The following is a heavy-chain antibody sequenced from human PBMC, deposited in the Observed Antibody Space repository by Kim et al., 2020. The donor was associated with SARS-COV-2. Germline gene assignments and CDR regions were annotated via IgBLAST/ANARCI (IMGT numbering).Heavy chain of an antibody. Sequence: ASVKVSCKASGYTLTSYAMNWVRQAPGQGLEWMGWINTNTGNPTYAQGFTGRFVFSLDTSVSTAHLQISSLKAEDTAVYYCARYSPGYYGSGSSYYYYNGLDVWGQGTTVTVSS. D-gene: IGHD3-10*01. J-gene: IGHJ6*02. CDR3: ARYSPGYYGSGSSYYYYNGLDV. V-gene: IGHV7-4-1*02. CDR2: INTNTGNP. CDR1: GYTLTSYA.